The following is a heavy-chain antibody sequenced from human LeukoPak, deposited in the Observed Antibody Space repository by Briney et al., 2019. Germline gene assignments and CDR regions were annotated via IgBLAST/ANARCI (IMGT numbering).Heavy chain of an antibody. Sequence: GGSLRLSCAASGFTFSSYAMHWVRQAPGKGLEWVAVISYDGSNKYYADSVKGRFTISRDNSKNTLYLQMNSLRAEDTAVYYCARDHAWGGYDSSGYPHYWGQGTLVTVSS. CDR1: GFTFSSYA. CDR3: ARDHAWGGYDSSGYPHY. J-gene: IGHJ4*02. D-gene: IGHD3-22*01. CDR2: ISYDGSNK. V-gene: IGHV3-30-3*01.